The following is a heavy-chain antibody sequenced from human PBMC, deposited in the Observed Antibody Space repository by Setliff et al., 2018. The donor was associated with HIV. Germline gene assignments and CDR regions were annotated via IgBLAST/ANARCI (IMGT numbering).Heavy chain of an antibody. CDR1: GDAFTDYY. V-gene: IGHV1-2*02. D-gene: IGHD6-13*01. CDR2: INPNSGGT. Sequence: ASVKVSCKASGDAFTDYYIHWVRQAPGQGLEWMGWINPNSGGTNYAQKFQGRVTMTRDTSISTAFMDLSRLRSDDTAVYYCARDPGYKSSWYGALDIWGQGTMVTV. J-gene: IGHJ3*02. CDR3: ARDPGYKSSWYGALDI.